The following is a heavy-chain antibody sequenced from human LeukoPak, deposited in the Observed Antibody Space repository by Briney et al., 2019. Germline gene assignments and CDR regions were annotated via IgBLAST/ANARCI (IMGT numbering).Heavy chain of an antibody. CDR2: MFYSGTT. Sequence: PSETLSLTCTVSGGSVNSNSSYWAWIRQPPGKGLEWIGSMFYSGTTYYNPSLKSRVTISVDTSKNQFSLKLSSVTAADTAVYYCAVVGSSWYFDYWGQGTLVTVSS. CDR3: AVVGSSWYFDY. CDR1: GGSVNSNSSY. J-gene: IGHJ4*02. D-gene: IGHD6-13*01. V-gene: IGHV4-39*07.